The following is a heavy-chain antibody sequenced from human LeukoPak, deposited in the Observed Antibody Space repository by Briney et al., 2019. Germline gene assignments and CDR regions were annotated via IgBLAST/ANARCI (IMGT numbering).Heavy chain of an antibody. D-gene: IGHD6-13*01. J-gene: IGHJ4*02. CDR1: GFTFSSYA. V-gene: IGHV3-30-3*01. CDR3: ARAYSSSWYSLGGDYFDY. CDR2: ISYDGSNK. Sequence: GGSLRLSCAASGFTFSSYAMSWVRQAPGKGLEWVAVISYDGSNKYYADSVKGRFTISRDNAKNSLYLQMNSLRAEDTAVYYCARAYSSSWYSLGGDYFDYWGQGTLVTVSS.